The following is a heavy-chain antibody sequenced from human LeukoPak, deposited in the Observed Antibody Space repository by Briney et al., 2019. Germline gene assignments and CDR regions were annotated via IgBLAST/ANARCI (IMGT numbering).Heavy chain of an antibody. D-gene: IGHD3-9*01. CDR3: ARLGRGGGYDVLTGLS. Sequence: GGSLRLSCAASGFTFSSYWMYWVRQAPGKGLVWVSRINTDGSSTSYVDSVKGRFTISRDNAKNTLYLQMNSLRIDDTAVYHCARLGRGGGYDVLTGLSWGQGTLVTVSS. V-gene: IGHV3-74*01. J-gene: IGHJ5*02. CDR1: GFTFSSYW. CDR2: INTDGSST.